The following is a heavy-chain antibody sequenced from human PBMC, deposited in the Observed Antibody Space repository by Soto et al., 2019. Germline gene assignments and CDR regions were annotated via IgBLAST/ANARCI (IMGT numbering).Heavy chain of an antibody. CDR2: MNPNDGNT. J-gene: IGHJ4*02. Sequence: ASVEVSCKASGYTFSNYEINWVRQASGQGLEWMGRMNPNDGNTGYAQNFQGRVSMTRNTSINTAYMGLSSLRSDDTAVYYCARGPRESGEWLLFDYWGQGALVTVSS. V-gene: IGHV1-8*01. CDR3: ARGPRESGEWLLFDY. D-gene: IGHD3-3*01. CDR1: GYTFSNYE.